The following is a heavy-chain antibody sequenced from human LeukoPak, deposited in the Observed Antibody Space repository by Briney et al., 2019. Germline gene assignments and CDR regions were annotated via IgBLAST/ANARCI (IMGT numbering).Heavy chain of an antibody. CDR3: ARDLSYYGSGSYGY. V-gene: IGHV3-7*04. D-gene: IGHD3-10*01. CDR1: GFTFSSYW. CDR2: IKQDGSEK. J-gene: IGHJ4*02. Sequence: GGSLRLSCAASGFTFSSYWMSWVRPAPGKGLEWVANIKQDGSEKYYVDSVKGRFTISRDNAKTSLYLQMNSRRAEDTAVYYCARDLSYYGSGSYGYWGQGTLVTVSS.